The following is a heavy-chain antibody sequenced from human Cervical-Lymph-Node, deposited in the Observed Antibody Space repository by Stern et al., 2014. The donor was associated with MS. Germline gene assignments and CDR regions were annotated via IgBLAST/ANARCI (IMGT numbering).Heavy chain of an antibody. V-gene: IGHV3-48*02. D-gene: IGHD1-26*01. CDR2: ISSTTTTK. J-gene: IGHJ4*02. CDR3: ASGSYQYYFDY. Sequence: EVHLVESGGALVQPGGSLRLSCAASGLNFSSYSMNWVRQAPGKGLEWISYISSTTTTKYYADSVKGRFTISRDKAKNSLFLEMNSLRDEDTAMYYCASGSYQYYFDYWGRGTLVTVSS. CDR1: GLNFSSYS.